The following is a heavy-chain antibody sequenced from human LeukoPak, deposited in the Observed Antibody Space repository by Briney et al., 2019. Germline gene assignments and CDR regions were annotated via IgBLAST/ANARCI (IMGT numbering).Heavy chain of an antibody. CDR2: MNPNSGNT. J-gene: IGHJ5*02. CDR1: GYTFTSYD. Sequence: GASVKVSCKASGYTFTSYDINWVRQATGQGLEWMGWMNPNSGNTGYAQKFQGRVTMTRNTSISTAYMELSSLRSEDTAVYYCARMFPRTTTWFDPWGQGTLVTVSS. V-gene: IGHV1-8*01. CDR3: ARMFPRTTTWFDP. D-gene: IGHD4-17*01.